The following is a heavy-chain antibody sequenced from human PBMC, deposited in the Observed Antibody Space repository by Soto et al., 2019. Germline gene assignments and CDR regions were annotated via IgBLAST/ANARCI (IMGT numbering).Heavy chain of an antibody. CDR2: ISYDGSNK. J-gene: IGHJ4*02. CDR3: AKGKILTGYYLPFDY. D-gene: IGHD3-9*01. V-gene: IGHV3-30*18. Sequence: GGSLRLSCAASGFTFSSYGMHWVRQAPGKGLEWVAVISYDGSNKYYADSVKGRFTISRDNSKNTLYLQMNSLRAEDTAVYYCAKGKILTGYYLPFDYWGQGTLVTVSS. CDR1: GFTFSSYG.